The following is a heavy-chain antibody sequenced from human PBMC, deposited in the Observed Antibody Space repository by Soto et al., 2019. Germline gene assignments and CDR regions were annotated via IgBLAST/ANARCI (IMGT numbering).Heavy chain of an antibody. CDR2: ISSSSYI. V-gene: IGHV3-21*01. Sequence: GGSLRLSCAASGFTFSSYSMNWVRQAPGKGLEWVSSISSSSYIYYADSVKGRFTISRDNAKNSLYLQMNSLRAEDTAVYYCEASTVTHYWYYGMDVWGQGTTVTVSS. D-gene: IGHD4-4*01. CDR1: GFTFSSYS. CDR3: EASTVTHYWYYGMDV. J-gene: IGHJ6*02.